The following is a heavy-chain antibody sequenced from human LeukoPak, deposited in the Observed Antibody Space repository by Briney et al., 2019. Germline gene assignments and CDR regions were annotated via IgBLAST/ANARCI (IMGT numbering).Heavy chain of an antibody. CDR2: IRYDGSNK. D-gene: IGHD3-22*01. J-gene: IGHJ6*02. CDR1: VFTFSSYG. CDR3: AKASRDSSGYPRYDYYYGIDV. Sequence: GGSLRLSCAESVFTFSSYGMQWVRQAAGKELEWVDFIRYDGSNKYYADSVRGRFNISRENSKKTLYLQMKSLRAEDPAVYYCAKASRDSSGYPRYDYYYGIDVWGLWTTVTVSS. V-gene: IGHV3-30*02.